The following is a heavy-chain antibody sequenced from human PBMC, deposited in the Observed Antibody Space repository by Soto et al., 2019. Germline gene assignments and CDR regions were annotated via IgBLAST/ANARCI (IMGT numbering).Heavy chain of an antibody. CDR2: ISSSSSYI. J-gene: IGHJ4*02. CDR1: GFTFSSYS. V-gene: IGHV3-21*01. Sequence: GGSLRLSCAASGFTFSSYSMNWVRQAPGKGLEWVSSISSSSSYIYYADSVKGRFTISRDNAKNSLYLQMNSLRAEDTAVYYCARFPWNDHIVPEPYDYWGQGTLVTVSS. D-gene: IGHD1-1*01. CDR3: ARFPWNDHIVPEPYDY.